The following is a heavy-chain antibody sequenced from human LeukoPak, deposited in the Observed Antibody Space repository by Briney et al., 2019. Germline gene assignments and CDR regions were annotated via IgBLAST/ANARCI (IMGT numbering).Heavy chain of an antibody. CDR2: ITGNGRGT. CDR1: GFTLSRYA. D-gene: IGHD4-17*01. CDR3: AKDPNGDYIGAFDF. Sequence: GGSLRLSCAASGFTLSRYAMIWVRQAPEKGLEWVSAITGNGRGTYYADSVKGRFTISRDNSKNTQYLQMNTLRAEDTAVYYCAKDPNGDYIGAFDFWGQGTMVTVSS. V-gene: IGHV3-23*01. J-gene: IGHJ3*01.